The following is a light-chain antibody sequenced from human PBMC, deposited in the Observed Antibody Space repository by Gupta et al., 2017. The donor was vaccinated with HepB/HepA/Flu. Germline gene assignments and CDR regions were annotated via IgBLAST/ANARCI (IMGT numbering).Light chain of an antibody. CDR2: DTS. CDR3: QQYGTSPLT. CDR1: QSVRSNY. V-gene: IGKV3D-20*01. Sequence: IVLTQSPATLSLSPGERATLSCGASQSVRSNYLAWCQQKPGLAPRLIIYDTSRRATGVPDRFSGSGSGTDFTLSISRLEPEDFAVYYCQQYGTSPLTFGGGTKVEIK. J-gene: IGKJ4*01.